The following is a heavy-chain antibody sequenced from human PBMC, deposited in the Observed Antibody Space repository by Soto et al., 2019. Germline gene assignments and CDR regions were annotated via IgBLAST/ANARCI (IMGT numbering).Heavy chain of an antibody. J-gene: IGHJ4*02. CDR3: AKDALRGSSSWYFDY. CDR1: GFTFDDYA. D-gene: IGHD6-13*01. CDR2: ISWNSGSI. Sequence: GGSLRLSCAASGFTFDDYAMHWVRQAPGKGLEWVSGISWNSGSIGYADSVKGRFTISRDNAKNSLYLQMNSLRAEDTALYYCAKDALRGSSSWYFDYWGQGTLVTVSS. V-gene: IGHV3-9*01.